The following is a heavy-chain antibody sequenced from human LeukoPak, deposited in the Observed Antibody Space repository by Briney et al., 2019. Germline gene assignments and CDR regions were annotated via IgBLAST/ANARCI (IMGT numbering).Heavy chain of an antibody. Sequence: ASVKVSCKASGYTFTSYGISWVRQAPGQGLEWMGGIIPIFGTANYAQKFQGRVTITADESTSTAYMELSSLRSEDTAVYYCARTRESLYSSSWPDWGQGTLVTVSS. J-gene: IGHJ4*02. D-gene: IGHD6-13*01. V-gene: IGHV1-69*13. CDR2: IIPIFGTA. CDR3: ARTRESLYSSSWPD. CDR1: GYTFTSYG.